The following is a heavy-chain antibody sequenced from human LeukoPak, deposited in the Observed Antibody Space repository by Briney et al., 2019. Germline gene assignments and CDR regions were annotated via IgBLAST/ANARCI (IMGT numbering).Heavy chain of an antibody. D-gene: IGHD6-13*01. V-gene: IGHV4-59*12. CDR2: IYYSGST. J-gene: IGHJ4*02. CDR1: GGSISSYY. CDR3: ARVAAGTFDY. Sequence: SETLSLTCTVSGGSISSYYWSWIRQPPGKGLEWIGYIYYSGSTNYNPSLKSRVTISVDTSKNQFSLKLSSVTAADTAVYYCARVAAGTFDYWGQGTLVTVSS.